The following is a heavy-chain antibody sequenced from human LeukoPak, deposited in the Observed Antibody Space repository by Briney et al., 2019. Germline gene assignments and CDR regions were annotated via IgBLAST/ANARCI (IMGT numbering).Heavy chain of an antibody. CDR3: ARDYRRYYYDSSGYYPGDY. CDR2: ISSSSSYI. V-gene: IGHV3-21*01. J-gene: IGHJ4*02. Sequence: GGSLRLSCAASGFTFSSYSMNWVRQAPGKGLEWVSSISSSSSYIYYADSVEGRFTISRDNAKNSLYLQMNSLRAEDTAVYYCARDYRRYYYDSSGYYPGDYWGQGTLVTVSS. D-gene: IGHD3-22*01. CDR1: GFTFSSYS.